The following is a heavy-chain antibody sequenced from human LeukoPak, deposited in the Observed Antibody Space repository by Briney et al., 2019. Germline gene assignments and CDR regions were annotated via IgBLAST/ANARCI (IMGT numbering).Heavy chain of an antibody. D-gene: IGHD3-16*02. CDR2: IYYSGST. J-gene: IGHJ4*02. V-gene: IGHV4-31*03. CDR1: GGSISSGGDY. CDR3: ARASFIYYFDY. Sequence: SSETLSLTCTVSGGSISSGGDYWSWIREHPGKGLERIGYIYYSGSTYYNPSLKSRVTISVHTSKNQFSLKLSSVTTADTAVYYCARASFIYYFDYWGQGTLVTVPS.